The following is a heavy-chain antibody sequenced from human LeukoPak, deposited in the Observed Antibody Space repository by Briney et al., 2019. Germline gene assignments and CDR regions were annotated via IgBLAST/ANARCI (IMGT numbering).Heavy chain of an antibody. D-gene: IGHD3-22*01. CDR2: MNPGSGNT. V-gene: IGHV1-8*01. CDR3: ARASRQVKGYDSAGYYYFGY. Sequence: AAVTVSCKASGYTFTSYDINWLRQATGQGREWMGWMNPGSGNTGLAQKFQGRFTMTSNASTSTAYMELSSLRSEDTAVYFCARASRQVKGYDSAGYYYFGYWGQGAVVTVSS. CDR1: GYTFTSYD. J-gene: IGHJ4*02.